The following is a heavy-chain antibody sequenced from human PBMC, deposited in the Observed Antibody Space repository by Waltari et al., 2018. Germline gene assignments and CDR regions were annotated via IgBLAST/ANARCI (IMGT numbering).Heavy chain of an antibody. J-gene: IGHJ4*02. CDR2: IHSSSGP. CDR1: GGSISSSSSY. V-gene: IGHV4-39*01. D-gene: IGHD3-10*01. Sequence: LQLQESGPGLVKPSETLSLTCTVSGGSISSSSSYWGWIRQPPGKGFDLVGRIHSSSGPSHNPSRTSRVTTTVSTSMNWFSLNLSSLTATDTAVYYCARQLYYLVRGALYCFDYWGQGTLVTVSS. CDR3: ARQLYYLVRGALYCFDY.